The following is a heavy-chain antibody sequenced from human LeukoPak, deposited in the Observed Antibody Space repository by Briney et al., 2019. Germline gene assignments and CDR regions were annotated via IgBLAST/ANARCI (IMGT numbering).Heavy chain of an antibody. J-gene: IGHJ3*02. CDR2: IWYDGSNK. D-gene: IGHD4-17*01. Sequence: GGSLRLSCAASGFTFSSYGMHWVRQAPGKGLEWVAVIWYDGSNKYYADSVKGRFTISRDNSKNTLYLQMNGLRAEDTAVYYCARDRTPSTVTTSLDAFDIWGQGTMVIVSS. V-gene: IGHV3-33*01. CDR3: ARDRTPSTVTTSLDAFDI. CDR1: GFTFSSYG.